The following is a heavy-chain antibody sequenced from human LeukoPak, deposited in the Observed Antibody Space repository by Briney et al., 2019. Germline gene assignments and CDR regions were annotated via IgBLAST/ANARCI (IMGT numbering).Heavy chain of an antibody. D-gene: IGHD2-2*01. V-gene: IGHV3-23*01. CDR1: GFTFSSYD. CDR3: AKRGNPAVGHHYLDV. Sequence: PGGSLRLSCAASGFTFSSYDMSWVRQAPGKGLEWVSSITLSGANTFYADSVMGRFTISRDNSKNTLYLQMNGLSAEDTAVYYCAKRGNPAVGHHYLDVWGEGTPVSVSS. CDR2: ITLSGANT. J-gene: IGHJ6*03.